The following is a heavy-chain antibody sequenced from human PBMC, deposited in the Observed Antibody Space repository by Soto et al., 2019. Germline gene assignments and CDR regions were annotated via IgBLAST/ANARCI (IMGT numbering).Heavy chain of an antibody. V-gene: IGHV4-31*03. CDR2: IYYSGST. D-gene: IGHD3-22*01. CDR3: ARGVAPYYYDSSGYYYDS. J-gene: IGHJ4*02. CDR1: GGSVSSGAYY. Sequence: QVQLQQSGPGLVKPSQTLSLTCTVSGGSVSSGAYYWTWIRQHPGKGLEWIGDIYYSGSTYYNPSLKCRVAISSDTSKNQFSLKLSSVTAADTAVYYCARGVAPYYYDSSGYYYDSWGQGTLVTVSS.